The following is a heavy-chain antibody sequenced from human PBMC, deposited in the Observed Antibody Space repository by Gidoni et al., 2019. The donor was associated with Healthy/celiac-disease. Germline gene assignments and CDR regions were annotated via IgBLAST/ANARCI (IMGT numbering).Heavy chain of an antibody. Sequence: EVQLVESGGVVVQPGGSLRLSCAASGFTFDDYTMHWVRQAPGKGLEWVSLISWDGGSTYYADSVKGRFTISRDNSKNSLYLQMNSLRTEDTALYYCAKDQASDIVATILDYWGQGTLVTVSS. D-gene: IGHD5-12*01. J-gene: IGHJ4*02. CDR3: AKDQASDIVATILDY. CDR2: ISWDGGST. CDR1: GFTFDDYT. V-gene: IGHV3-43*01.